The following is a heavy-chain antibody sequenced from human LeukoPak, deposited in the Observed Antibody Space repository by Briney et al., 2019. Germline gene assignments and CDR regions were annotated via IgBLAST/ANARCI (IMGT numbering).Heavy chain of an antibody. J-gene: IGHJ4*02. CDR1: GGSISSGGYY. Sequence: SETLSLTCTVSGGSISSGGYYWSWIRQPPGKGLEWIGYIYHSGSTYYNPSLKSRVTISVDRSKNQFSLKLSSVTAADTAVYYCARGFEAAQPMFHYWGQGTLVTVSS. D-gene: IGHD6-13*01. CDR3: ARGFEAAQPMFHY. CDR2: IYHSGST. V-gene: IGHV4-30-2*01.